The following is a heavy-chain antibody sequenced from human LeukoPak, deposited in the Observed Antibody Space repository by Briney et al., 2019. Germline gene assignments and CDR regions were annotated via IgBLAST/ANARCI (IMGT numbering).Heavy chain of an antibody. V-gene: IGHV4-39*01. J-gene: IGHJ5*02. Sequence: PSETLSLTCIVSGDSISNSGWSWGWIRQPPGKGLEWIGTMPYDENVADNETPSYNPSLKSRVSISADTSKNQLSLKVNSVTAADTASYYCARLTLTGVGGRGWFDAWGQGTLVIVSS. D-gene: IGHD3-3*01. CDR1: GDSISNSGWS. CDR3: ARLTLTGVGGRGWFDA. CDR2: MPYDENVADNETP.